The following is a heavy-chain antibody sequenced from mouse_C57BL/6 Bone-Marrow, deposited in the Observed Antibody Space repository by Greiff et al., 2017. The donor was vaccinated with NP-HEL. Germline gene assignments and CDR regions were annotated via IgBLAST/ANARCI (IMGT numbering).Heavy chain of an antibody. CDR1: GFSFNTYA. J-gene: IGHJ3*01. V-gene: IGHV10-1*01. Sequence: DVKLVESGGGLVQPKGSLKLSCAASGFSFNTYAMNWVRQAPGKGLEWVARIRSKSNNYATYYADSVKDRFTISRDDSESMLYLQMNNLKTEDTAMYYCVRPHYGSPSFAYWGQGTLVTVSA. CDR2: IRSKSNNYAT. D-gene: IGHD1-1*01. CDR3: VRPHYGSPSFAY.